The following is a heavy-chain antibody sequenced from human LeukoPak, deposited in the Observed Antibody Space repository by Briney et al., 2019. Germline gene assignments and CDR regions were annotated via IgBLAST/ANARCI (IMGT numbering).Heavy chain of an antibody. J-gene: IGHJ4*02. Sequence: PSETLSLTCAVYGGSFSGYYWSWIRQPPGKGLEWIGEINHSGSTNYNPSLKSQVTISVDTSKNQFSLKLSSVTAADTAVYYCARGKTYYYGSGSYYHFDYWGQGTLVTVSS. CDR2: INHSGST. D-gene: IGHD3-10*01. CDR1: GGSFSGYY. V-gene: IGHV4-34*01. CDR3: ARGKTYYYGSGSYYHFDY.